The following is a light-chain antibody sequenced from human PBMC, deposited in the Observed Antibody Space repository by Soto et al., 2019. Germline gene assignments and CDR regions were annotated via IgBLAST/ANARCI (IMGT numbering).Light chain of an antibody. V-gene: IGKV1-5*01. Sequence: DIQMTQSPSSLSASVGDRVSLTCRASQSISTYLNWYQHKPGKAPKLLIYDASSLESGVPSRFSGSGSGTEFSLTISSLQPDDFATSHCQQYSTYRWTFGQGTKVE. CDR1: QSISTY. CDR3: QQYSTYRWT. J-gene: IGKJ1*01. CDR2: DAS.